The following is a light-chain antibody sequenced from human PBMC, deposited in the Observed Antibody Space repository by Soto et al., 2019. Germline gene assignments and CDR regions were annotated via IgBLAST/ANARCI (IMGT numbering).Light chain of an antibody. CDR3: SSSTDTSIL. J-gene: IGLJ2*01. CDR1: SSDVGGFTY. V-gene: IGLV2-11*01. CDR2: DVS. Sequence: QSALTQPRSVSGSPGQSVTISCTGTSSDVGGFTYVSWYQQYPGKAPKLMIYDVSQRPSGVPDRFSGSKSGYTASLTISGLQAEDEAHYYCSSSTDTSILFGGGTKLTVL.